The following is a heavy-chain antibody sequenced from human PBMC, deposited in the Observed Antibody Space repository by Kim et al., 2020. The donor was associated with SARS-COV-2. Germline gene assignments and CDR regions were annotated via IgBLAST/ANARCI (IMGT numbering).Heavy chain of an antibody. CDR1: GFTFGDYA. D-gene: IGHD2-2*01. Sequence: GGSLRLSCAASGFTFGDYAMHWVRQAPGKGLEWVSGISWNSGSIGYADSVKGRFTISRDNAKNSLYLQMNSLRAEDTALYYCAKASGVYCSSTSCYLGHYFDYWGQGTLVTVSS. J-gene: IGHJ4*02. CDR3: AKASGVYCSSTSCYLGHYFDY. V-gene: IGHV3-9*01. CDR2: ISWNSGSI.